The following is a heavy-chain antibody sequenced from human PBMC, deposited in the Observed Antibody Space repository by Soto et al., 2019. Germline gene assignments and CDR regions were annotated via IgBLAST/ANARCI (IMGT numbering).Heavy chain of an antibody. J-gene: IGHJ4*02. CDR2: IYYIGST. V-gene: IGHV4-31*03. CDR3: ARTPDH. CDR1: GGSISCGGYY. Sequence: QVQLQESGPGLVKPSQTLSLTCTVSGGSISCGGYYWSWIRQHPGKGLEWIGYIYYIGSTYYNPALMRRITISVDTSKNQFSLMLIAVTAADTALYYCARTPDHWGQGTLVTVSS.